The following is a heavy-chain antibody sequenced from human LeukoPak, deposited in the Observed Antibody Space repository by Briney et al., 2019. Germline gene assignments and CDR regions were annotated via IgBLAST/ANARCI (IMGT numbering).Heavy chain of an antibody. Sequence: SETLSLTCTVSGGSISSGGYYWSWIRQHPGKGLEWLGYIYYSGSTYYNPSLKSRVTISVDTSKNQFSLKLSSVTAADTAVYYCARALDYYDSSGYSCFDYWGQGTLVTVSS. J-gene: IGHJ4*02. CDR1: GGSISSGGYY. V-gene: IGHV4-31*03. CDR3: ARALDYYDSSGYSCFDY. D-gene: IGHD3-22*01. CDR2: IYYSGST.